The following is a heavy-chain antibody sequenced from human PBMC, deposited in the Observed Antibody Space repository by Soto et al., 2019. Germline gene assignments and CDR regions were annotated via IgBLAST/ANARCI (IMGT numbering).Heavy chain of an antibody. V-gene: IGHV3-33*01. J-gene: IGHJ2*01. CDR2: IWYDGSNT. Sequence: QVQLVESRGGVVQPGRSLRLSCAASGFTFRNYGMHWVRQAPGKGLEWVALIWYDGSNTFYTDSVKGRFTISRDNSKSTLHLQMNSLRAEDTAIYYCTRDVSSRYFDLWGRGSLVTVSS. CDR1: GFTFRNYG. CDR3: TRDVSSRYFDL.